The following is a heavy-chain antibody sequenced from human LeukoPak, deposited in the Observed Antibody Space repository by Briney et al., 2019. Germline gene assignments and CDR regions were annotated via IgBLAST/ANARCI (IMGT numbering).Heavy chain of an antibody. J-gene: IGHJ4*02. V-gene: IGHV1-18*01. D-gene: IGHD2-2*01. CDR3: ARSTDCSSTSCNASPAGDY. CDR2: ISAYNGNT. Sequence: ASVKVSCKASGYTFTSYGIRWVRQAPGQGLEWMGWISAYNGNTNYAQKLQGRVTMTTDTSTSTAYMELRSLRSDDTAVYYCARSTDCSSTSCNASPAGDYWGQGTLVTVSS. CDR1: GYTFTSYG.